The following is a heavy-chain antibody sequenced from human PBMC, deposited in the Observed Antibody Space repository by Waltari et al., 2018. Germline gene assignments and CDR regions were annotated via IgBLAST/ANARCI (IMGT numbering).Heavy chain of an antibody. V-gene: IGHV4-38-2*01. CDR1: GYSISSGYY. CDR2: IYHSGSN. J-gene: IGHJ4*02. CDR3: ARASVTYYDFWSGYPYYFDY. Sequence: QVQLQESGPGLVKPSETLSLTCAVSGYSISSGYYWGWIRQPPGKGLEWIGSIYHSGSNYYNPSLKSRVTISVDTSKNQFSLKLSSVTAADTAVYYCARASVTYYDFWSGYPYYFDYWGQGTLVTVSS. D-gene: IGHD3-3*01.